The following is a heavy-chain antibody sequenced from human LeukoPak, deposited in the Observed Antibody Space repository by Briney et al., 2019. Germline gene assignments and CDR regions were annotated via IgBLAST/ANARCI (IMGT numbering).Heavy chain of an antibody. J-gene: IGHJ4*02. CDR1: GFTVSSNS. D-gene: IGHD4/OR15-4a*01. Sequence: GGSLRLSCTVSGFTVSSNSMSWVRQAPGKGLEGVSFIYSGTIHYSDSVKGRFTISRDNSNNTLYLQMNSLRAEDTAVYYCARRAGAYSHPYDYWGQGTLVTVSS. CDR3: ARRAGAYSHPYDY. CDR2: IYSGTI. V-gene: IGHV3-53*01.